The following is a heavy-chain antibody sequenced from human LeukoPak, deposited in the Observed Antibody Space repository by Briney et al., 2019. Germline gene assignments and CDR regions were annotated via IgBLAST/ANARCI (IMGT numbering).Heavy chain of an antibody. V-gene: IGHV3-20*01. CDR2: INWNGGST. J-gene: IGHJ6*03. CDR1: GFTFDDYA. D-gene: IGHD6-13*01. CDR3: ARVRSLIAAAGYTVNYYYYYMDV. Sequence: PGGSLRLSCAASGFTFDDYAMHWVRQAPGKGLEWVSGINWNGGSTGYADSVKGRFTISRDNAKNSLYLQMNSLRAEDTALYHCARVRSLIAAAGYTVNYYYYYMDVWGKGTTVTISS.